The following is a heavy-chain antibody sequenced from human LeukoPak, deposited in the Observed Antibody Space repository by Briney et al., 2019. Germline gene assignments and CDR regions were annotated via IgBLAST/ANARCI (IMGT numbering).Heavy chain of an antibody. J-gene: IGHJ4*02. CDR1: GGSISSYY. CDR2: IYYSGST. V-gene: IGHV4-59*01. CDR3: ARGAYGDPTSFDY. Sequence: KPSETLSLTCTVSGGSISSYYWSWLRQPPGKGLEWIGYIYYSGSTNYNPSLKSRVTISVDTSKNQFSLKLSSVTAADTAVYYCARGAYGDPTSFDYWGQGTLVTVSS. D-gene: IGHD4-17*01.